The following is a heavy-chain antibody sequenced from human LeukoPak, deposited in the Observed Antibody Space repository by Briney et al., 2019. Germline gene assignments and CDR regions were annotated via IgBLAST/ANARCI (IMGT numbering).Heavy chain of an antibody. J-gene: IGHJ5*02. V-gene: IGHV4-59*01. Sequence: SETLSVTCTVSGGSISGSYWSWIRQPPGKGLEWIGYIYYSGNTKYNPSLKSRVTISRDTSKNQFSLKLTSVTAADTAVYYCARDGSGSYVNWFDPWGQGTLVTVSS. D-gene: IGHD1-26*01. CDR1: GGSISGSY. CDR2: IYYSGNT. CDR3: ARDGSGSYVNWFDP.